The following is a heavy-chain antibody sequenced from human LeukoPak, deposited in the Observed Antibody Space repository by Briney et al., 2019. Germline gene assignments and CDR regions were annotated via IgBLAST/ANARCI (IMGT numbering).Heavy chain of an antibody. CDR3: ARGRSGYYWD. J-gene: IGHJ4*02. V-gene: IGHV3-21*01. Sequence: GGSLRLSCAASGFTFSSYSMNWVRQAPGEGLEWVSSISSSSSYIYYADSVKGRFTISRDNAKNSLYLQMNSLRAEDTAVYYCARGRSGYYWDWGQGTLVTVSS. CDR2: ISSSSSYI. CDR1: GFTFSSYS. D-gene: IGHD3-22*01.